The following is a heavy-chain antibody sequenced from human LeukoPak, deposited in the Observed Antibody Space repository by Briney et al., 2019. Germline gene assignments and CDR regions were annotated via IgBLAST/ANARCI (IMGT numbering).Heavy chain of an antibody. Sequence: GESLKISCKGSGYSFASYWIGWVRQMPGKGLEWMGIIYPGDSDIRYSPSFQGQVTISADKSISTAYLQWSSLKASDTAMYYCARFVYDLAMVYLDYWGQGTLVTVSS. J-gene: IGHJ4*02. CDR2: IYPGDSDI. D-gene: IGHD5-18*01. V-gene: IGHV5-51*01. CDR1: GYSFASYW. CDR3: ARFVYDLAMVYLDY.